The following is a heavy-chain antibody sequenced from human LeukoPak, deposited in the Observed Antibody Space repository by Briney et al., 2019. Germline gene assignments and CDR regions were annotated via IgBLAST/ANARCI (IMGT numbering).Heavy chain of an antibody. V-gene: IGHV3-30*01. CDR3: AREASSGYEFDY. J-gene: IGHJ4*02. D-gene: IGHD3-22*01. CDR1: GFTFSSYA. Sequence: GGSLRLSCAASGFTFSSYAMHWVRQAPGKGLEWVAVISYDGSNKYYADSVKGRFTISRDNSKNTLYLQMNSLRAEDTAVYYCAREASSGYEFDYWGQGTLVTVSS. CDR2: ISYDGSNK.